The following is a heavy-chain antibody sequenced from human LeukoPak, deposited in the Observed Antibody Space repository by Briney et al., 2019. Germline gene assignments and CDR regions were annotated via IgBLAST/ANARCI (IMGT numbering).Heavy chain of an antibody. D-gene: IGHD3-3*01. J-gene: IGHJ5*02. CDR2: IIPIFGTA. Sequence: SVNVSCKASGGTFSSYAISWVRQAPGQGLEWMGGIIPIFGTANYAQKFQGRVTITADESTSTAYMELSSLRSEDTAVYYCARCIATEWLFFNWFDPWGQGTLVTVSS. CDR1: GGTFSSYA. V-gene: IGHV1-69*01. CDR3: ARCIATEWLFFNWFDP.